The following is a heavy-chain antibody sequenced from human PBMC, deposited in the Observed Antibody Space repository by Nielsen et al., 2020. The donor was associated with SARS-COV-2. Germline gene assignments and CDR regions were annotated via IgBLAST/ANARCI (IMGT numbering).Heavy chain of an antibody. Sequence: GESLKISCAASGFTFSSYGMHWVRQAPGKGLEWVAVIWYDGSNKYYADSVKGRFTISRDNSKNTLYLQMNSLRAEDTAVYYCARDDPSTIFGVVISYYGMDVWGQGTTVTVSS. J-gene: IGHJ6*02. CDR3: ARDDPSTIFGVVISYYGMDV. D-gene: IGHD3-3*01. V-gene: IGHV3-33*01. CDR1: GFTFSSYG. CDR2: IWYDGSNK.